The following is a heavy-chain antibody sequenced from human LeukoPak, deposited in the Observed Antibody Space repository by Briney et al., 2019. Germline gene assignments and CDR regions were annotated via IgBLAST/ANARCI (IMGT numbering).Heavy chain of an antibody. V-gene: IGHV3-30*03. CDR3: ARDPTTSQGSDAFDI. CDR2: ISYDGSNK. D-gene: IGHD1-1*01. Sequence: QPGGSLRLSCAASGFTFSSYGMHWVRQAPGKGLEWVAVISYDGSNKYYADSVKGRFTISRDNSKNTLYLQMNSLRAEDTAVYYCARDPTTSQGSDAFDIWGQGTRVTVSS. CDR1: GFTFSSYG. J-gene: IGHJ3*02.